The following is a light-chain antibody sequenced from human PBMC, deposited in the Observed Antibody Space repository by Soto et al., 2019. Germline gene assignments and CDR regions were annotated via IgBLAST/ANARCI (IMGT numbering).Light chain of an antibody. J-gene: IGKJ2*01. Sequence: EIVMTQSPATLSVSPGVRANLSCRGSQSVSSNLAWYQQKPGQAPRLRIYGASTRATGIPARFSGSGSGTEFTLTISSLQSEDFAVYYCQQYNNWPYTFGQGTKLEIK. CDR3: QQYNNWPYT. CDR2: GAS. CDR1: QSVSSN. V-gene: IGKV3-15*01.